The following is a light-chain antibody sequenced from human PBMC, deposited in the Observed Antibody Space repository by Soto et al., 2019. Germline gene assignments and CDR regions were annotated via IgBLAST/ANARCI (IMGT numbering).Light chain of an antibody. J-gene: IGKJ3*01. CDR1: QSVSSSY. CDR3: QRGFT. V-gene: IGKV3-20*01. CDR2: GAS. Sequence: EIVLTQSPGTLSLSPGERATLSCGASQSVSSSYLAWYQQKPGQAPRLLIYGASSRATGIPDRFSGGGSGTDFTLTISRLEPEDFAVYYCQRGFTFGPGTKVDIK.